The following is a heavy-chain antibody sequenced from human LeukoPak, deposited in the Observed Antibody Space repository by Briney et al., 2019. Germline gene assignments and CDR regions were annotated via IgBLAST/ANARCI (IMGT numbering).Heavy chain of an antibody. D-gene: IGHD6-6*01. CDR3: ARDSSSEDYYYGMDV. V-gene: IGHV3-21*01. J-gene: IGHJ6*02. CDR2: ISSSSSYI. Sequence: EXVSXISSSSSYIYYADSVKGRFTISRDNAKNSLYLQMNSLRAEDTAVYYCARDSSSEDYYYGMDVWGQGTTVTVSS.